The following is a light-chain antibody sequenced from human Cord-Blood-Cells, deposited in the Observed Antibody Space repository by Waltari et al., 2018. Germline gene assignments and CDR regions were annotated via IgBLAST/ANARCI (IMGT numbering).Light chain of an antibody. J-gene: IGLJ3*02. V-gene: IGLV2-14*01. CDR1: SSDVGGYNY. CDR3: SSYTSSSTLV. CDR2: DVR. Sequence: QSALTQPASVSGSPGKSITIYCTGTSSDVGGYNYVSWYQQHPGKAPKLMIYDVRNRPSGVSNRFSGSKSGNTASLTISGLQAEDEADYYCSSYTSSSTLVFGGGTKLPVL.